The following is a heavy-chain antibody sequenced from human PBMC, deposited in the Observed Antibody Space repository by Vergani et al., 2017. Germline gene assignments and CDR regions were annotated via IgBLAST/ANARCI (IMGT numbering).Heavy chain of an antibody. J-gene: IGHJ5*02. Sequence: QVQLVQSGAEVKKPGASVKVSCKASGYTFTSYDINWVRQATGKGLEWMGWMNPNSGNTGYAQKFKGRVTMTRNNSISKAYMELSSLRSEDTAVYYCARVRAAAGTRWFDPWGQGTLVTVSS. D-gene: IGHD6-13*01. V-gene: IGHV1-8*01. CDR1: GYTFTSYD. CDR2: MNPNSGNT. CDR3: ARVRAAAGTRWFDP.